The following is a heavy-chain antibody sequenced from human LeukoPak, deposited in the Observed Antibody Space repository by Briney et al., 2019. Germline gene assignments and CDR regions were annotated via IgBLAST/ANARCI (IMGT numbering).Heavy chain of an antibody. CDR3: AKDKERDIVLMVYAIAVTFDP. CDR1: GFTFSSYA. J-gene: IGHJ5*02. Sequence: GRSLRLSCAASGFTFSSYAMSWVRQAPGKGLEWVSAISGSGGSTYYADSVKGRFTISRDNSKNTLYLQMNSLRAEDTAVYYCAKDKERDIVLMVYAIAVTFDPWGQGTLVTVSS. D-gene: IGHD2-8*01. V-gene: IGHV3-23*01. CDR2: ISGSGGST.